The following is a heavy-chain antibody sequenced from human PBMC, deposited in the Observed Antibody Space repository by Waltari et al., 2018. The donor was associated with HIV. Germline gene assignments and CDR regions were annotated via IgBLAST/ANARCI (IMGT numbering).Heavy chain of an antibody. CDR3: ARLGYCSSTSCYYYYYYGMDV. Sequence: QVQLVQSGAEVKKPGASVKVSCKASGYTFTSYDINWVRQATGQGLEWMGLMNPNSGNTGYAQKFQGRVTMTRNTSISTAYMELSSLRSEDTAVYYCARLGYCSSTSCYYYYYYGMDVWGQGTTVTVSS. J-gene: IGHJ6*02. V-gene: IGHV1-8*01. CDR1: GYTFTSYD. CDR2: MNPNSGNT. D-gene: IGHD2-2*01.